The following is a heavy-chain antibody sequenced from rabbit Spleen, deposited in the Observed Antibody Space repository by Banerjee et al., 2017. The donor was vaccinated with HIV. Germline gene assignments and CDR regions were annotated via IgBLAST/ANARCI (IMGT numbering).Heavy chain of an antibody. D-gene: IGHD1-1*01. V-gene: IGHV1S45*01. J-gene: IGHJ6*01. CDR3: AKSGATASDYYTRYGMDL. CDR1: GFSFSAGYY. Sequence: QEQLEESGGDLVKPGASLTLTCTASGFSFSAGYYMCWVRQAPGKGLEWIACIHGGSRNNIYYASWAKGRFTISKTSSTTVTLQMTGLTAADTATYFCAKSGATASDYYTRYGMDLWGQGTLVTVS. CDR2: IHGGSRNNI.